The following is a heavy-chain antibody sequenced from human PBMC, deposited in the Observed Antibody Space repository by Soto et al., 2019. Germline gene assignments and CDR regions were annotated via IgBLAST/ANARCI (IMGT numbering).Heavy chain of an antibody. CDR3: ASPGGWFGELLGAFDI. V-gene: IGHV1-69*02. Sequence: QVQLVQSGAEVKKPGSSVKVSCKASGGTFSSYTISWVRQAPGQGLEWMGRIIPILGIANYAQKFQGRVTITADKSTITAYMELSSLRSEDTAVYYCASPGGWFGELLGAFDIWGQGTMVTVSS. D-gene: IGHD3-10*01. CDR1: GGTFSSYT. J-gene: IGHJ3*02. CDR2: IIPILGIA.